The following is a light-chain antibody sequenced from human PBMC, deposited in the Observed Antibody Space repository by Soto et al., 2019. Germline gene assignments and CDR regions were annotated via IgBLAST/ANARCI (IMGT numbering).Light chain of an antibody. V-gene: IGKV3-15*01. CDR3: QQYINLWT. CDR2: GAS. CDR1: RSIDNF. Sequence: EIVLTQSPATLSLSPGERATLSCRASRSIDNFLAWYQQKPGQAPRLLIYGASTRATGVPARFSGSGSGTEFTLTISSLQSEDFAVYYCQQYINLWTFGQGTKVDIK. J-gene: IGKJ1*01.